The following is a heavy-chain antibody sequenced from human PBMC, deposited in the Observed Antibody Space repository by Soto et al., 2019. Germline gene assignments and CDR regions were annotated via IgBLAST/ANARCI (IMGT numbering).Heavy chain of an antibody. CDR2: INAGNGNT. Sequence: ASVKVSWKASGYTLTSYAMHWVRQAPGQRIEWMGWINAGNGNTKYSQKFQGRVTITRDTSASTAYMERSSLRSEDTAVYYCGRDQPTVYYDFCCVHTVSYYFYGMAFSAQCTPVTVSS. V-gene: IGHV1-3*01. CDR3: GRDQPTVYYDFCCVHTVSYYFYGMAF. D-gene: IGHD3-3*01. J-gene: IGHJ6*02. CDR1: GYTLTSYA.